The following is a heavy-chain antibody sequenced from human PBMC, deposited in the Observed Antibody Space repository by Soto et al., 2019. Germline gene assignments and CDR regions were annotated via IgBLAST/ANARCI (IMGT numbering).Heavy chain of an antibody. V-gene: IGHV3-21*01. CDR2: ISTDSNYI. Sequence: GGSLRLSCAASGFTFSSYAMSWVRQAPGKGLEWVSSISTDSNYIYYADSVKGRFTVSRDNAKKSLYLQINSLRAEDTAVYYCATNIVVVVAAIDSWGQGALVTVSS. CDR1: GFTFSSYA. CDR3: ATNIVVVVAAIDS. D-gene: IGHD2-15*01. J-gene: IGHJ4*02.